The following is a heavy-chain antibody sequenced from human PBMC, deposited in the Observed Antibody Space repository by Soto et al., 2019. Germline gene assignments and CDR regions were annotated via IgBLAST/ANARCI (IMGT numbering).Heavy chain of an antibody. CDR2: ISGSGGST. D-gene: IGHD3-22*01. CDR3: AKALTPYYYDSSGYYPTDY. J-gene: IGHJ4*02. CDR1: GFTFSSYA. V-gene: IGHV3-23*01. Sequence: GGSLRLSCAASGFTFSSYAMSWVRQAPGKGLEWVSAISGSGGSTYYADSVKGRFTISRDNSKNTLYLQMNSLRAEDTAVYYCAKALTPYYYDSSGYYPTDYWGQGTLVTVSS.